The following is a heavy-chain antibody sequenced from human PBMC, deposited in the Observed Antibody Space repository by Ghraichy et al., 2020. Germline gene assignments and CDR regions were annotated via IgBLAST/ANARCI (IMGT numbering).Heavy chain of an antibody. J-gene: IGHJ3*02. CDR1: GFTFNRHW. CDR3: ARGDYYQTSGYYWYAFDI. D-gene: IGHD3-22*01. Sequence: GESLNISCAASGFTFNRHWMSWVRQAPGKGLEWVANINQDGSEKYYVDSVKGRFTISRDNAKNSLYLQMNSLRAEDTAVYYCARGDYYQTSGYYWYAFDIWGQGTMVTVSS. CDR2: INQDGSEK. V-gene: IGHV3-7*01.